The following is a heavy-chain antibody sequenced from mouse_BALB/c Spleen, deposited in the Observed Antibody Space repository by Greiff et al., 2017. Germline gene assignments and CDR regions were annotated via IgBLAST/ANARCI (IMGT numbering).Heavy chain of an antibody. J-gene: IGHJ3*01. CDR3: ARNFDYDLSY. CDR1: GFSLTSYG. Sequence: QVQLQQSGPGLVQPSQSLSITCTVSGFSLTSYGVHWVRQSPGKGLEWLGVIWSGGSTDYNAAFISRLSISKDNSKSQVFFKMNSLQANDTAIYYCARNFDYDLSYWGQGTLVTVSA. CDR2: IWSGGST. D-gene: IGHD2-4*01. V-gene: IGHV2-2*02.